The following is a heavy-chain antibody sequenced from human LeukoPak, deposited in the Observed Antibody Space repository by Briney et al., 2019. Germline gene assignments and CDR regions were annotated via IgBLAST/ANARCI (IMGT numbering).Heavy chain of an antibody. V-gene: IGHV4-4*07. CDR3: ARTNDFWTGYYEK. CDR1: GGSISSYY. J-gene: IGHJ4*02. Sequence: QPSETLSLTCTVSGGSISSYYWSWIRQPAGKGLEWIGRIYVGGSTDYNPSLKSRVTILKDMSKNQFSLRLSSVTAADTAVYYCARTNDFWTGYYEKWGQGTLVTVSS. D-gene: IGHD3/OR15-3a*01. CDR2: IYVGGST.